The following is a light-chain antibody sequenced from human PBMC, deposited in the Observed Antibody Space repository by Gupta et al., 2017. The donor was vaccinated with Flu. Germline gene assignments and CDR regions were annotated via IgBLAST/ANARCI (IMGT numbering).Light chain of an antibody. CDR1: QDRATF. Sequence: PTSLAASAGDRGTITWRASQDRATFLNWYQQKPGRAPKLLIYVGSTLQHGVPARVSGSGSGTDFTLKINELQAEDVGTYFCKQTKRRPITVGQGTQMVIK. CDR2: VGS. J-gene: IGKJ5*01. V-gene: IGKV1-39*01. CDR3: KQTKRRPIT.